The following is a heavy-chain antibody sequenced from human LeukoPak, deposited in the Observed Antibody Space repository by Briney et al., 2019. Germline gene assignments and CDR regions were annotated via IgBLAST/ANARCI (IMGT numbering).Heavy chain of an antibody. D-gene: IGHD6-6*01. Sequence: GGSLRLSCAASGFTFSSYAMSWVRQAPGKGLEWVSSISSGSDHIYYADSVKGRFTISRDNAKNSLYLQMDSLRAGDTAVFFCARNDYASSSGYDFWGQGTLVTVSS. CDR1: GFTFSSYA. J-gene: IGHJ4*02. V-gene: IGHV3-21*01. CDR2: ISSGSDHI. CDR3: ARNDYASSSGYDF.